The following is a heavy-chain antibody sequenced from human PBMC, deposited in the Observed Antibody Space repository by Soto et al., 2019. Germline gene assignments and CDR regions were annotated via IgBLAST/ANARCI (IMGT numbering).Heavy chain of an antibody. CDR3: AREGVGCSGGSCYSVDAFDI. D-gene: IGHD2-15*01. Sequence: QVQLVQSGAEVKKPGASVKVSCKASGYTFTSYDINWVRQATGQGLEWMGWMNPNSGNTGYAQKFQGRVTMTRNTSISTAYMELSSLGSEDTAVYYCAREGVGCSGGSCYSVDAFDIWGQGTMVTVSS. J-gene: IGHJ3*02. CDR2: MNPNSGNT. V-gene: IGHV1-8*01. CDR1: GYTFTSYD.